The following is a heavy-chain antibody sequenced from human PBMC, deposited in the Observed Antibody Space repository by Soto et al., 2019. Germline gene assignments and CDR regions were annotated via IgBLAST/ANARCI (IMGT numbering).Heavy chain of an antibody. CDR2: IHYSGST. V-gene: IGHV4-59*01. D-gene: IGHD2-15*01. Sequence: SETLSLTCTVSGGSISNYYWSWIRQPPGKGLEWIGYIHYSGSTNYSPSLKSRVTISVDTSKNQFSLKLSSVTAADTAVYYCARAYCIGDTFSPYNWFDSWGQGTLVTVAS. CDR3: ARAYCIGDTFSPYNWFDS. J-gene: IGHJ5*01. CDR1: GGSISNYY.